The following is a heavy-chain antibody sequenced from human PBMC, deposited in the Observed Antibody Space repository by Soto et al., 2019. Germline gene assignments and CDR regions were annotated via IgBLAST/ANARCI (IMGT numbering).Heavy chain of an antibody. CDR2: INPSGGST. D-gene: IGHD2-15*01. V-gene: IGHV1-46*01. Sequence: ASVKVSCKASGYTFTSYYMHWVRQAPGQGLEWMGIINPSGGSTSYAQKFQGRVTMTRDTSASTVYMELSSLRSEDTAVYYCAKAWWFDAFDIWGQGTMVTVSS. CDR3: AKAWWFDAFDI. J-gene: IGHJ3*02. CDR1: GYTFTSYY.